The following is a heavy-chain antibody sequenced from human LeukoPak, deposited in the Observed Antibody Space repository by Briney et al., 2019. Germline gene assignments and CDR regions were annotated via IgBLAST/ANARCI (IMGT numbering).Heavy chain of an antibody. J-gene: IGHJ4*02. D-gene: IGHD2-2*01. V-gene: IGHV3-15*01. CDR2: IKSKTDGGAT. CDR1: GFTFSNAW. CDR3: ARGGDQLLSPFDY. Sequence: GGSLRLSCAASGFTFSNAWMSWVRQAPGKGLEWVGRIKSKTDGGATHYAAPVKGRFTISRDDSKNTLYLQMGSLRAEDMAVYYCARGGDQLLSPFDYWGQGTLVTVSS.